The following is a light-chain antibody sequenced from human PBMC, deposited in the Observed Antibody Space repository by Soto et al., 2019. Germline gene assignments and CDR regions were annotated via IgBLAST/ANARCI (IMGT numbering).Light chain of an antibody. CDR1: SSDVGGYNY. Sequence: QSALTQPASVSGSPGQSITISCTGTSSDVGGYNYVSWYQQYPGKAPKLMIYDVSNRPSGVSNRFSGSKSGNTASLTISGLKAEDEADYYCSSYTSSSTPHVVFGGGTKVTVL. V-gene: IGLV2-14*01. CDR3: SSYTSSSTPHVV. CDR2: DVS. J-gene: IGLJ2*01.